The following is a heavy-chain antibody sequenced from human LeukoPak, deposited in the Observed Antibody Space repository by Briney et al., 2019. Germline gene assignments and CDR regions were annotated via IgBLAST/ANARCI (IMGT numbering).Heavy chain of an antibody. CDR2: ISAYNGNT. CDR3: ARDPRILYYGMDV. V-gene: IGHV1-18*01. Sequence: ASVKVSCKASGYTFTSYGISWVRQAPGQGLEWMGWISAYNGNTNYAQKLQGRVTMTTDTSTSTAYMELRSLGSDDTAVYYCARDPRILYYGMDVWGQGTTVTVS. CDR1: GYTFTSYG. J-gene: IGHJ6*02.